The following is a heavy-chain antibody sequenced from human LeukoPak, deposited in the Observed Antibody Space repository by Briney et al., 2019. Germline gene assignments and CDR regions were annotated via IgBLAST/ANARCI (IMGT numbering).Heavy chain of an antibody. CDR1: GFTFSSYE. Sequence: PGGSLRLSCAASGFTFSSYEMNWVRQAPGKGVGWVSYISSSGSTIYYADSVKGRFTISRDNAKNSLYLQMNSLRAEDTAVYYCARDPDSSSWTFDYWGQGTLVTVSS. CDR2: ISSSGSTI. CDR3: ARDPDSSSWTFDY. J-gene: IGHJ4*02. D-gene: IGHD6-13*01. V-gene: IGHV3-48*03.